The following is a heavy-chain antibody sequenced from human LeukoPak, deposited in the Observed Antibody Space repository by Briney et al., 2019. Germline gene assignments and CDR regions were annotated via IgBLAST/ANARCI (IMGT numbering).Heavy chain of an antibody. J-gene: IGHJ4*02. CDR2: INHNGNVN. D-gene: IGHD1-26*01. Sequence: GGSLRLSCAASGFTFSSYWMNWARQAPGKGLEWVASINHNGNVNYYVDSVKGRFTISRDNAKNSLYLQMNSLRADDTAVYYCVKDPPPRYSGSPPAYWGQGTLVTVSS. V-gene: IGHV3-7*03. CDR1: GFTFSSYW. CDR3: VKDPPPRYSGSPPAY.